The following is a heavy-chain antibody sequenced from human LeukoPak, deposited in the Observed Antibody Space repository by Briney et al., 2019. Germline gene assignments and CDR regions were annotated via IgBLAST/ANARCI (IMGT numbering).Heavy chain of an antibody. J-gene: IGHJ6*04. CDR2: IRSKAYGGPT. V-gene: IGHV3-49*04. CDR1: GFTYGDYA. Sequence: QPGRSLRLSCTVSGFTYGDYAMSWVRQAPGKGLEWVGYIRSKAYGGPTEYAASVKGRFTISSDDSKSIAYLQMNSLKTENTAVYYCTRGPDYYYYCGMDVWGKGTRDSVSS. CDR3: TRGPDYYYYCGMDV.